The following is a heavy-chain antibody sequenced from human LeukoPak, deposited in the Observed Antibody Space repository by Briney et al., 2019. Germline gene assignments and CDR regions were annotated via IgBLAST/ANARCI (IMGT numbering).Heavy chain of an antibody. Sequence: SSETLSLTCAVSGGSISSYYWSWIRPPPGKGLEWIGYIYYSGSTNYNPSLKSRVTISVDTSKNQFSLKLSSVTAADTAVYYCARDSMAIGIVGATTPSGNWFDPWGQGTLVTVSS. CDR2: IYYSGST. CDR1: GGSISSYY. CDR3: ARDSMAIGIVGATTPSGNWFDP. J-gene: IGHJ5*02. V-gene: IGHV4-59*12. D-gene: IGHD1-26*01.